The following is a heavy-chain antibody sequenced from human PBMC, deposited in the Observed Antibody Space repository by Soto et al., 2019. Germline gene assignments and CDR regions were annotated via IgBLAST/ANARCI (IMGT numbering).Heavy chain of an antibody. V-gene: IGHV3-49*03. D-gene: IGHD3-9*01. Sequence: GGSLRLSCTASGFTFGDYAMSWFRQAPGKGLEWVGFIRSKAYGGTTEYAASVKGRFTISRDDSKSIAYLQMNSLKTEDTAVYYCTRGRVDLLTGYYYGAMDAFDIWGQGTMVTVSS. CDR1: GFTFGDYA. CDR3: TRGRVDLLTGYYYGAMDAFDI. J-gene: IGHJ3*02. CDR2: IRSKAYGGTT.